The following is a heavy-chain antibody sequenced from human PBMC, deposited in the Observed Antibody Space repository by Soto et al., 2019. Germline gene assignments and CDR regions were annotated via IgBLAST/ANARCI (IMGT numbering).Heavy chain of an antibody. J-gene: IGHJ4*02. D-gene: IGHD2-15*01. CDR2: IRSRPNGYAT. CDR3: TSPRGNPGDY. Sequence: EVQLVESGGGLVQPGGSLKLSCAASGFDFSDSAMHWVRQASGEGLEWVGRIRSRPNGYATAYAASVKGRFSISRDDSKNVRYLQMKSLNIEDTAVYYCTSPRGNPGDYWGQGTLVTVSS. V-gene: IGHV3-73*02. CDR1: GFDFSDSA.